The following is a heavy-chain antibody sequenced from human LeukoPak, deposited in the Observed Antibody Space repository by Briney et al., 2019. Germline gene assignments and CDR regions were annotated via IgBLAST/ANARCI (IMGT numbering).Heavy chain of an antibody. CDR1: GYTFTSYD. D-gene: IGHD7-27*01. Sequence: AASVTVSCKASGYTFTSYDFNRLRQATGQGPEWMGWMNPNSGATGYAQKFQGRVTITRSASINTAYMELTNLRSEDTAVYYCACGPRSWGFACWGQGTLVTVSS. CDR3: ACGPRSWGFAC. V-gene: IGHV1-8*01. J-gene: IGHJ4*02. CDR2: MNPNSGAT.